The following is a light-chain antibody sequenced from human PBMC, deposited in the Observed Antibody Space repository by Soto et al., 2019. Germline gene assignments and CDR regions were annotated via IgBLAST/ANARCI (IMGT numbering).Light chain of an antibody. J-gene: IGLJ2*01. V-gene: IGLV3-9*01. CDR3: QVWDSSTGVV. Sequence: SYELTQPLSVSVALGQTARITCGGDHLGSKNVHWYQQKPGQAPVPVIYRDTSRPSGIPERFSGSNSGNTATLTISRAQAGDEAEYYCQVWDSSTGVVFGGGTKVTVL. CDR2: RDT. CDR1: HLGSKN.